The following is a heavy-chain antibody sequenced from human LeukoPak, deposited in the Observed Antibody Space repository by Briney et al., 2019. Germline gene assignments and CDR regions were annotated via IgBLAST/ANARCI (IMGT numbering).Heavy chain of an antibody. CDR3: TRGSGGDIVLKPAPLLPNRFDP. J-gene: IGHJ5*02. CDR1: GGSIRSGGYC. CDR2: IYDSGST. D-gene: IGHD2-8*01. Sequence: SETLSLTCTVSGGSIRSGGYCWSWIRQHPGRGLEWIGYIYDSGSTYYNPSLKSRVTISADTSKNQISLKMKFVTAADTAVYYCTRGSGGDIVLKPAPLLPNRFDPWGQGTLVAVSS. V-gene: IGHV4-31*03.